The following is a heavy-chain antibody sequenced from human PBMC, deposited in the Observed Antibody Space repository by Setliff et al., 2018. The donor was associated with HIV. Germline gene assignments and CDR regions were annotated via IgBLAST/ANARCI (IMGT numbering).Heavy chain of an antibody. CDR3: ASAPLYFYDGSGYLKY. J-gene: IGHJ4*02. Sequence: SETLSLTCTVSGGSISGYHWNWLRQTPGKGLEWIGYIYTSRGTNYNHSLRTRVIISVDTSNQVSLKLGSVTAADTAVYFCASAPLYFYDGSGYLKYWGQGSQVTVSS. CDR1: GGSISGYH. V-gene: IGHV4-4*09. D-gene: IGHD3-22*01. CDR2: IYTSRGT.